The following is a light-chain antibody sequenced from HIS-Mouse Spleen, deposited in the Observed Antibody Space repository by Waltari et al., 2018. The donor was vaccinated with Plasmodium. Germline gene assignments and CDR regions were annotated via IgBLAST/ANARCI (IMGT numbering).Light chain of an antibody. CDR1: QSVSSN. Sequence: EIVMTQSPATLSVSPGERATLSCRASQSVSSNLAWNQQKPGQAPRPLIYGASTRATGIPARFSGSVSGTEFTLTISSLQSEDFAVYYCQQYNNWSFTFGPGTKVDIK. J-gene: IGKJ3*01. CDR2: GAS. CDR3: QQYNNWSFT. V-gene: IGKV3-15*01.